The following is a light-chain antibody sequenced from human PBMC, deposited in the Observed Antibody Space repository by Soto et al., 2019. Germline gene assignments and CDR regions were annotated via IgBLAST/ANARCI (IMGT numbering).Light chain of an antibody. CDR2: AAS. CDR3: QQSYSTPRYT. Sequence: DIQMTQSPSSLSASVGDRVTITCRASQSISSYLNWYQQKPGKAPKLQIYAASSLQSGVPSRFSGSGSGTDFTLTISSLQPEDFATYYCQQSYSTPRYTFVPGTQGHIK. CDR1: QSISSY. J-gene: IGKJ3*01. V-gene: IGKV1-39*01.